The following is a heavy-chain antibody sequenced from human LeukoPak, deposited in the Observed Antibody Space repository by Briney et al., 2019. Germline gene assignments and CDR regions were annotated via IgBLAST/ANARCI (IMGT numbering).Heavy chain of an antibody. V-gene: IGHV5-51*01. Sequence: GESLKISCKGSGYSFTSYWIGWVRQMPGKGLEWMGIIYPGDSDTRYSPSFQGQVTISADKSISTAYLQWSSLKASDTAMYYCARPRHYYDSSGYYWDYFDYWGQGTLVTVSS. D-gene: IGHD3-22*01. CDR2: IYPGDSDT. CDR3: ARPRHYYDSSGYYWDYFDY. CDR1: GYSFTSYW. J-gene: IGHJ4*02.